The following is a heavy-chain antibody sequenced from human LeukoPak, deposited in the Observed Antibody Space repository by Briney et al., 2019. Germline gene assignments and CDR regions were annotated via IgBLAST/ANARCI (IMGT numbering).Heavy chain of an antibody. CDR3: AGEDYGSGSYSY. V-gene: IGHV4-4*07. J-gene: IGHJ4*02. CDR1: GGSISSYY. Sequence: SETLSLTCTVSGGSISSYYWSWIRQPAGEGLEWIGRIYTSGSTNYNPSLKSRVTMSVDTSKNQFSLKLSSVTAADTAVYYCAGEDYGSGSYSYWGQGTLVTVSS. CDR2: IYTSGST. D-gene: IGHD3-10*01.